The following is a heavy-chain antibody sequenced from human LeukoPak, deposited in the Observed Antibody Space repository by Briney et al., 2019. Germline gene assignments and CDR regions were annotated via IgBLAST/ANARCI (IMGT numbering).Heavy chain of an antibody. J-gene: IGHJ4*02. CDR1: GYSFTSYW. Sequence: GESLKISCKGSGYSFTSYWIGWVRQTPGKGLEWMGIIYPGDSDTRYSPSFQGQVTISADKSISTAYLQWSSLKASDTAMYYCARLVFAAATISPFDYWGQGTLVTVSS. D-gene: IGHD6-13*01. CDR2: IYPGDSDT. CDR3: ARLVFAAATISPFDY. V-gene: IGHV5-51*01.